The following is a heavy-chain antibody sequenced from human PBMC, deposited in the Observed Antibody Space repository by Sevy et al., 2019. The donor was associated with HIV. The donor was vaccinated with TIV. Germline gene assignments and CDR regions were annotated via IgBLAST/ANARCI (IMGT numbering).Heavy chain of an antibody. CDR3: AREEASGQSDAFAI. V-gene: IGHV4-61*01. Sequence: SETLSLTCTVSGGSVSSGSYYWSWIRQPPGKGLEWIGYIYYSGSTNYNPSVKSRVTISVDTSKNQFSLKLSSVTAADTAVYSCAREEASGQSDAFAIWGQGTMVTVSS. CDR1: GGSVSSGSYY. J-gene: IGHJ3*02. CDR2: IYYSGST.